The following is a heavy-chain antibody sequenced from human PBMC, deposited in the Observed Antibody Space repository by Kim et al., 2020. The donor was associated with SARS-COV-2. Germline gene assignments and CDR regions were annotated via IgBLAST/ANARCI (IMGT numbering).Heavy chain of an antibody. Sequence: SETLSLTCTVSGGSISSSSYYWGWIRQPPGKGLEWIGSIYYSGSTYYNPSLKSRVTISVDTSKNQFSLKLSSVTAADTAVYYCARGVPAAMSYYYYYGM. D-gene: IGHD2-2*01. CDR3: ARGVPAAMSYYYYYGM. CDR2: IYYSGST. J-gene: IGHJ6*01. V-gene: IGHV4-39*01. CDR1: GGSISSSSYY.